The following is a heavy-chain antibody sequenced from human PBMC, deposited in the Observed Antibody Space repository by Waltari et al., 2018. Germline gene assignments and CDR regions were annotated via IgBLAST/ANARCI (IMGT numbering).Heavy chain of an antibody. J-gene: IGHJ5*02. D-gene: IGHD4-17*01. CDR1: GHSVSTNSVA. CDR3: AREFTGASHWFDP. Sequence: QVQLQQSGPGLVKPPQTLSLTCAIPGHSVSTNSVAWNWIRQSPSRGLEWLGRTYYRSKWYNEYAGSVKSRISINPDTSKNQVSLQVNSVTPEDTAVYYCAREFTGASHWFDPWGQGTLVTVSS. CDR2: TYYRSKWYN. V-gene: IGHV6-1*01.